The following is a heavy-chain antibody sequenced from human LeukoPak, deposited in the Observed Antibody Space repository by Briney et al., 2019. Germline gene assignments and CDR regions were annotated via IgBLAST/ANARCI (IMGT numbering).Heavy chain of an antibody. CDR3: AAHLIGIAVAENYYMDV. CDR2: INPNSGGT. Sequence: GASVKVSCKASGYTFTGYYMHWVRQAPGQGLEWMGWINPNSGGTNYAQKFQGRVTMTRDTSISTAYMELSRLRSDDTAVYYCAAHLIGIAVAENYYMDVWGKGTTVTVSS. D-gene: IGHD6-19*01. V-gene: IGHV1-2*02. CDR1: GYTFTGYY. J-gene: IGHJ6*03.